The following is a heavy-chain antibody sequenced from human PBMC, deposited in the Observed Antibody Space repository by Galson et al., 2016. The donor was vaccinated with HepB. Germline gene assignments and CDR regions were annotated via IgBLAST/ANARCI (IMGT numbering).Heavy chain of an antibody. Sequence: SLRLSCAASGFTFSNYGMHWVRQAPGKGLEWVAVISYDGNNKNSADSLEGRFIISRDNSKNTLYLQMNSLKTEDTGVYYCTSYLVGYYFGMDVWGQGTTVTVSS. CDR3: TSYLVGYYFGMDV. V-gene: IGHV3-30*03. D-gene: IGHD1-26*01. J-gene: IGHJ6*02. CDR1: GFTFSNYG. CDR2: ISYDGNNK.